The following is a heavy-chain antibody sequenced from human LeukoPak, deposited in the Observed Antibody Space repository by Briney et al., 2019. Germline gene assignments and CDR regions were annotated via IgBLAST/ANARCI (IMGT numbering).Heavy chain of an antibody. CDR2: IGGSGDNT. CDR3: ARDSGSYLQPTDF. CDR1: GFTFSSYA. J-gene: IGHJ4*01. V-gene: IGHV3-23*01. D-gene: IGHD1-26*01. Sequence: GGSLRLSCAASGFTFSSYAMSWVRQAPGKGLEWVSSIGGSGDNTYYADSVKGRFTVSRDNSKNTLYLQMNRLRADDTALYHCARDSGSYLQPTDFWGHGTLVTVSS.